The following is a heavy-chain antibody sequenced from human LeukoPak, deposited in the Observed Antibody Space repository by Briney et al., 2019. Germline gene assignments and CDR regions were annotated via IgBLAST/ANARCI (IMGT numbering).Heavy chain of an antibody. D-gene: IGHD6-19*01. J-gene: IGHJ4*02. CDR2: ISYHGSNK. V-gene: IGHV3-30-3*01. CDR1: GFTFSSYA. Sequence: GGSLRLSCAASGFTFSSYAMHWVRQAPGKGLEWVAVISYHGSNKYYADSVKGRFTISRDNAKNSLYLQMNSLRAEDTAVYYCATVTPGSGWSPTHPPNYWGQGTLVTVSS. CDR3: ATVTPGSGWSPTHPPNY.